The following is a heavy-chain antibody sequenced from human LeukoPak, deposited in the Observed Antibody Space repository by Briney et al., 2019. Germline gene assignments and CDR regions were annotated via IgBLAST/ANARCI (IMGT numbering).Heavy chain of an antibody. V-gene: IGHV3-30*18. D-gene: IGHD6-13*01. J-gene: IGHJ4*02. CDR1: GFTFRSYG. CDR2: ISYDGSNK. CDR3: AKDLAAAALAY. Sequence: GGSLRLSCAASGFTFRSYGMHWVRQAPGKGLEWVAVISYDGSNKYYADSVKGRFTISRDNSKNTLYLQMNSLRAEDTAVYYCAKDLAAAALAYWGQGTLVTVSS.